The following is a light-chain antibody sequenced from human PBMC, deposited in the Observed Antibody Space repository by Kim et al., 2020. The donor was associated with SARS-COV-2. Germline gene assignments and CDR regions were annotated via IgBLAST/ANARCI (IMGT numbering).Light chain of an antibody. CDR1: QSISSW. V-gene: IGKV1-5*01. Sequence: GDRVTITCRASQSISSWLAWYQQKPGKAPKLLIYDTSSLESGVPSRFSGSGSGTEFTLTISSLQPDDFATYYCQQYNSYSWTFGQGTKVDIK. CDR3: QQYNSYSWT. CDR2: DTS. J-gene: IGKJ1*01.